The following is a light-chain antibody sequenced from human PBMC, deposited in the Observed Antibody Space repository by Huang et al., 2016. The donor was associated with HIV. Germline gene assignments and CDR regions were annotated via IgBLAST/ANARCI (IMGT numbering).Light chain of an antibody. V-gene: IGKV1-9*01. CDR1: QDISNY. CDR2: DAS. Sequence: IQLTQSPSSLSASVGDRVTITCRASQDISNYLAWYQQRPGKAPNLLIYDASTLQRGVPSRFSGSGSGTNFTLIISSLQPEDFATYYCQQLNSYPLTFGGGTNVNIK. CDR3: QQLNSYPLT. J-gene: IGKJ4*01.